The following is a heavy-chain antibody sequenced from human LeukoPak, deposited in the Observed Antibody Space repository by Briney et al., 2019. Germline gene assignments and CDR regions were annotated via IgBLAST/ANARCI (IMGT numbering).Heavy chain of an antibody. V-gene: IGHV4-30-2*01. J-gene: IGHJ4*02. CDR3: AGIAAARFDY. Sequence: SQTLSLTCTVSGGSISSGGYYWSWIRQPPGKGLEWIGYIYHSGSTYYNPSLKSRVTISVDRSKNQFSLKLSSVTAADTAVYYCAGIAAARFDYWGQGTLVTVSS. D-gene: IGHD6-13*01. CDR2: IYHSGST. CDR1: GGSISSGGYY.